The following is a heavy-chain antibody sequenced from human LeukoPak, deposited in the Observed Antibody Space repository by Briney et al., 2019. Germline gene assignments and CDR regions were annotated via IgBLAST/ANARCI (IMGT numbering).Heavy chain of an antibody. CDR2: IIPIFGTA. CDR1: GGTFSSYA. D-gene: IGHD5-18*01. CDR3: AREAKSYSYGYTLLYWYFDL. V-gene: IGHV1-69*05. Sequence: SVKVSCKASGGTFSSYAISWVRQAPGQGLEWMGRIIPIFGTATYAQKFQGRVTITTDESTSTAYRALSSLRSEDTAVYYCAREAKSYSYGYTLLYWYFDLWGRGTLVTVSS. J-gene: IGHJ2*01.